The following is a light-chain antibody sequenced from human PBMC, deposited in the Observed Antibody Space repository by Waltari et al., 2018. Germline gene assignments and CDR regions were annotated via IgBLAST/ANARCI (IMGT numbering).Light chain of an antibody. CDR1: QSINGY. CDR2: DTS. Sequence: EIVLTQSPATLSLSPGERVTLSCRASQSINGYLAWYQQKPGQAPRLLIYDTSNRATGIPARFSGTGSGTDFTLSISSLEPEDFAVYFCQHRSNWPPLFAFGPGTKVDMK. J-gene: IGKJ3*01. CDR3: QHRSNWPPLFA. V-gene: IGKV3-11*01.